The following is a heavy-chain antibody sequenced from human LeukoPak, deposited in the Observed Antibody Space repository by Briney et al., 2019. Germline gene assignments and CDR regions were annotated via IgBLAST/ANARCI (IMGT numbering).Heavy chain of an antibody. Sequence: GGSLRLSCAASGLTFSSYSMNWVRQAPGKGLEWVSSISSSSSYIYYADSVKGRFTISRDNAKNSLYLQMNSLRAEDTAVYYCARAEVDGGAFDIWGQGTMVTVSS. J-gene: IGHJ3*02. D-gene: IGHD4-23*01. V-gene: IGHV3-21*01. CDR2: ISSSSSYI. CDR1: GLTFSSYS. CDR3: ARAEVDGGAFDI.